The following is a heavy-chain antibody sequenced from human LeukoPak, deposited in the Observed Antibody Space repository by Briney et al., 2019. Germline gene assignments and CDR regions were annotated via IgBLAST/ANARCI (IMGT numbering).Heavy chain of an antibody. CDR3: ARRRYYDSTGYLE. D-gene: IGHD3-22*01. Sequence: SETLSLTCTISGGFISSSSYYWGWIRQPPGKGLEWIGDIYYSGSTYYNPALKSRVSMSIDTSKNQFSLELRSVAAADTALYYCARRRYYDSTGYLEWGQGTLVTVTS. CDR1: GGFISSSSYY. V-gene: IGHV4-39*01. J-gene: IGHJ1*01. CDR2: IYYSGST.